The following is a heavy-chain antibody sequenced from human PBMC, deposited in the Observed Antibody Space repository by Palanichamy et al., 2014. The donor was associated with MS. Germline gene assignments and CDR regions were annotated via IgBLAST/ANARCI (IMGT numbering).Heavy chain of an antibody. J-gene: IGHJ3*02. V-gene: IGHV4-39*01. CDR2: VYYSGTT. CDR3: ARRMLTTVTRGGLDI. D-gene: IGHD4-17*01. CDR1: GDSISTSRYY. Sequence: QQQLQESGPGLVKPSETLSLTCTVSGDSISTSRYYWGWVRQPPGKGLEWIGSVYYSGTTSYNPSLKSRVTTSIDTSKNQFFLKMNSVTAADTAVYYCARRMLTTVTRGGLDIWGQGTMVTVFS.